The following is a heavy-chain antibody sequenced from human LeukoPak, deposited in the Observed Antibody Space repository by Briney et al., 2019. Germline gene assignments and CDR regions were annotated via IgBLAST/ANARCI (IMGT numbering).Heavy chain of an antibody. CDR2: IIPIFGTA. V-gene: IGHV1-69*01. Sequence: SVNVSCKASGGTFSSYAISWVRQAPGQGLEWMGGIIPIFGTANYAQKFQGRVTITADESTSTAYMELSSLRSEDTAVYYCARGLNPSITMIVVATAFDYWGQGTLVTVSS. D-gene: IGHD3-22*01. CDR3: ARGLNPSITMIVVATAFDY. CDR1: GGTFSSYA. J-gene: IGHJ4*02.